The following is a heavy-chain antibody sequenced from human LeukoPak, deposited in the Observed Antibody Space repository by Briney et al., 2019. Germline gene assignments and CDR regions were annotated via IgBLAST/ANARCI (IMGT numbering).Heavy chain of an antibody. J-gene: IGHJ4*02. CDR1: GGTFSSYA. D-gene: IGHD3-3*01. CDR2: IIPIFGAA. CDR3: ARGRSQYYDFWSGRYGLDY. Sequence: SVKVSCKASGGTFSSYAISWVRQAPGQGLEWMGGIIPIFGAANYAQKFQGRVTITADESTSTAYMELSSLRSEDTAVYYCARGRSQYYDFWSGRYGLDYWGQGTLVTVSS. V-gene: IGHV1-69*13.